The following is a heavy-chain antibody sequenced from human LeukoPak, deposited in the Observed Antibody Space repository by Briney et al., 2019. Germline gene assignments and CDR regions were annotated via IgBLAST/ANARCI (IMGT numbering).Heavy chain of an antibody. D-gene: IGHD4-23*01. CDR2: ITLHSGDT. Sequence: ASVKVSCKASGDTLTVHYIHWVRQGPGQGLEWLGWITLHSGDTHYAQKFQGRLTMTRDTSISTAYMELSRLRSDDTAVYYCARTYGGNSFDAFDIWGQGTMVTVSS. J-gene: IGHJ3*02. V-gene: IGHV1-2*02. CDR1: GDTLTVHY. CDR3: ARTYGGNSFDAFDI.